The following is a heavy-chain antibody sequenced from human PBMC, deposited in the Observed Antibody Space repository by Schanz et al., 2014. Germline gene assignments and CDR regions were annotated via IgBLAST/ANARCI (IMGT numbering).Heavy chain of an antibody. J-gene: IGHJ4*02. V-gene: IGHV3-23*01. CDR1: GFTFSNYA. Sequence: EVQLLESGGGLVRPGGSLRLSCAASGFTFSNYAMSWVRQAPGKGLEWVSGFIVDSGNTYYAGSVKGRFSISRDHSKNTLYLQMSSLRAEDTAIYYCAKLSSSGRLAGYFDYWGQGALVTVSS. D-gene: IGHD6-19*01. CDR3: AKLSSSGRLAGYFDY. CDR2: FIVDSGNT.